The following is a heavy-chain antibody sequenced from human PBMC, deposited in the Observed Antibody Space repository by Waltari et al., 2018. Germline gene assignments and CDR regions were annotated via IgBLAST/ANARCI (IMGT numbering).Heavy chain of an antibody. Sequence: GFTFSSYGMHWVRQAPGKGLEWVAVIWYDGSNKYYADSVKGRFTISRDNSKNTLYLQMNSLRAEDTAMYYCAKGDRTCSGGSCVRLGFDYWGQGTLVTVSS. CDR2: IWYDGSNK. D-gene: IGHD2-15*01. CDR3: AKGDRTCSGGSCVRLGFDY. V-gene: IGHV3-33*06. CDR1: GFTFSSYG. J-gene: IGHJ4*02.